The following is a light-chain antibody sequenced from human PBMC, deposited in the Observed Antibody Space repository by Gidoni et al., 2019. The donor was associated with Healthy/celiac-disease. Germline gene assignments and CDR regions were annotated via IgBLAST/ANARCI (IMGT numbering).Light chain of an antibody. CDR1: QSISSW. V-gene: IGKV1-5*01. J-gene: IGKJ1*01. CDR3: QQYNSYSGT. Sequence: DIQMTQSPSTLSASVGDRVTITCRASQSISSWLAWYQQKPGKAPKLLIYDASSLESGVPSRFSGSGSGTEFTLTISSLQPDDFATYYGQQYNSYSGTFGQXTKVEIK. CDR2: DAS.